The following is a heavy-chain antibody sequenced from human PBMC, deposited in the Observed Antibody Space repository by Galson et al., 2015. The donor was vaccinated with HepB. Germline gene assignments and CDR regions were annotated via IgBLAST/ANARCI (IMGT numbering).Heavy chain of an antibody. CDR2: ISAYSGNT. J-gene: IGHJ4*02. Sequence: SVKVSCKASGYTFTTYGISWVRQAPGQGLEWMGWISAYSGNTNYAQKLQGRVTMTTDTSTTTAYMELRSLRSDDTAVYCCARDHYDVLTGYYYFDYWGQGTLVTVSS. CDR3: ARDHYDVLTGYYYFDY. D-gene: IGHD3-9*01. V-gene: IGHV1-18*01. CDR1: GYTFTTYG.